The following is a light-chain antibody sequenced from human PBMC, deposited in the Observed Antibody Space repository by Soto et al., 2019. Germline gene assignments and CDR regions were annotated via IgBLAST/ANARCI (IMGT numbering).Light chain of an antibody. CDR3: QQSYCTPCT. J-gene: IGKJ2*02. V-gene: IGKV1-39*01. Sequence: DIQMTQSPSSLSASVGDRVTITCRASQSISSYLNWYQQKPGKAPKLLIYAASSLQSGVPSRFSGSGSGTDFTLTISSLQPEDFATYYCQQSYCTPCTFGQGTKLEIK. CDR1: QSISSY. CDR2: AAS.